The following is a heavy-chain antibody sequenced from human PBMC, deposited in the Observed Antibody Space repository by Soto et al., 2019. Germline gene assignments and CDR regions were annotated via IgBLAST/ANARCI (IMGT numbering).Heavy chain of an antibody. Sequence: PGGSLRLSCGASGFTLSAYWMHWVRQAPGRGLEWVSRLSSDGFGTAYADSVKGRFHISRDNARNTLFLQMNGLRAEDTAVYYCARDLGGPDYWGRGTLVTVSS. V-gene: IGHV3-74*03. CDR2: LSSDGFGT. D-gene: IGHD3-16*01. CDR3: ARDLGGPDY. J-gene: IGHJ4*02. CDR1: GFTLSAYW.